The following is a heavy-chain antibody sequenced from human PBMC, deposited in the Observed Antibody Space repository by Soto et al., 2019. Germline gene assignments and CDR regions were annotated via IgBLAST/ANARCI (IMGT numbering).Heavy chain of an antibody. V-gene: IGHV1-18*01. Sequence: QIQLAQSGPEVARPGASVNVSCKASGYIFSDYGISWARQAPGQGLEWMGWISAYTGNTKYSQVLRGRVPMTTDRSTGTGYMELRSLRADDTAVYYCARFGRDRTMNFSYNDGMDVWGQGTPVTVSS. CDR2: ISAYTGNT. J-gene: IGHJ6*02. CDR1: GYIFSDYG. D-gene: IGHD3-22*01. CDR3: ARFGRDRTMNFSYNDGMDV.